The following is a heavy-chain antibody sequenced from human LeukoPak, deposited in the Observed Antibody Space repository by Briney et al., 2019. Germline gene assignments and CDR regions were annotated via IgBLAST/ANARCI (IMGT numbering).Heavy chain of an antibody. Sequence: MSSETLSLTCTVSGGSISSYYWSWIRQPPGKGLEWIGYIYYSGSTNYNPSLKSRVTISVDTSKNQFSLKLSSVTAADTAVYYCARQGPYDFWSGYSTNYYYGMDVWGQGTTVTVSS. V-gene: IGHV4-59*08. D-gene: IGHD3-3*01. CDR2: IYYSGST. CDR1: GGSISSYY. J-gene: IGHJ6*02. CDR3: ARQGPYDFWSGYSTNYYYGMDV.